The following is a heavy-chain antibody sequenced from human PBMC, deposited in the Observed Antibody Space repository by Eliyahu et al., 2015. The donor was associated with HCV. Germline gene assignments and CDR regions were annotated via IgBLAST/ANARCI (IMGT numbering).Heavy chain of an antibody. CDR1: GFTFSSDC. D-gene: IGHD5-24*01. J-gene: IGHJ5*02. CDR3: AKGAADEKVDWFDP. V-gene: IGHV3-23*01. CDR2: VTASRSLT. Sequence: EVQLLESGGGLVQPGGSLRLSCAASGFTFSSDCMMWVRQAPGKGLEWVASVTASRSLTFYADSVKGRFTASRDNFKSIVYLQMHSLRAEDTAIYYCAKGAADEKVDWFDPWGQGTLVTVSS.